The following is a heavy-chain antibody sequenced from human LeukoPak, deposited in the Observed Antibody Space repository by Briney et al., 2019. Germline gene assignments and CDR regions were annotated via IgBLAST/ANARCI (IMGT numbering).Heavy chain of an antibody. CDR2: LYPGDSET. Sequence: GESLKISCQSSGYSFTSNWIGWVRQMPGKGLEWMGILYPGDSETKYSPSFQGQVTISVDKSITTAYLQWSSLKASDTAMYYCASTNYFGSGSPKLFDSWGQGTLVTVSS. D-gene: IGHD3-10*01. CDR1: GYSFTSNW. J-gene: IGHJ4*02. V-gene: IGHV5-51*01. CDR3: ASTNYFGSGSPKLFDS.